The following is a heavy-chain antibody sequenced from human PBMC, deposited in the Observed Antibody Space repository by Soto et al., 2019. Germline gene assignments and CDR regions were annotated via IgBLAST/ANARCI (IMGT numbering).Heavy chain of an antibody. CDR2: IYWNGDK. CDR1: GFSLSTSGVG. Sequence: SGPTLVNPTQTLTLTCTFSGFSLSTSGVGVGWIRQSPGKALQWLALIYWNGDKRYNPSLKTRLTITKDTSKNQVVLTLTNMDPVDTATYFCARSKYSISSFDYWGQGALVTVSS. J-gene: IGHJ4*02. CDR3: ARSKYSISSFDY. V-gene: IGHV2-5*01. D-gene: IGHD6-6*01.